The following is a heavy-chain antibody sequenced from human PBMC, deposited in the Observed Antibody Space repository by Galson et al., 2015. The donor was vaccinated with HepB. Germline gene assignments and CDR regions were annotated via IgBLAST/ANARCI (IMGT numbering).Heavy chain of an antibody. J-gene: IGHJ4*02. CDR1: GFTLSSYG. CDR3: ASSRSSWYHHFDY. V-gene: IGHV3-33*08. Sequence: SLGLSCAGSGFTLSSYGMPWVRQAPGKGLEWVAVIWCDGSNKNYADSVKGRFTISRDNSKNTLYLQMNSLRAEDTAVYYCASSRSSWYHHFDYWGQGTLVTVSS. D-gene: IGHD6-13*01. CDR2: IWCDGSNK.